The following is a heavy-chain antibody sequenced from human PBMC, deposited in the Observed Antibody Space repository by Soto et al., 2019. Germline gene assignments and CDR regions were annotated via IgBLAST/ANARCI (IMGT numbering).Heavy chain of an antibody. D-gene: IGHD6-19*01. CDR1: GGTFSSYA. CDR2: IIPIFGTA. J-gene: IGHJ6*02. V-gene: IGHV1-69*01. CDR3: ARDILEMAGPYYYYYGMDV. Sequence: QVQLVQSGAEVKKPGSSVKVSCKASGGTFSSYAISWVRQAPGQGLEWMGGIIPIFGTANYAQKFQCRVTITADESTSTAYMELSSLRSEDTAVYYCARDILEMAGPYYYYYGMDVWGQGTTVTVSS.